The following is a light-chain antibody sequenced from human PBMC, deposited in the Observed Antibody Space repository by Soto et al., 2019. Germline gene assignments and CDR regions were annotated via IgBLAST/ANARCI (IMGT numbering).Light chain of an antibody. V-gene: IGKV3-15*01. J-gene: IGKJ1*01. CDR2: GAS. CDR1: QSVSSY. CDR3: QQYNNWPRT. Sequence: EILMTQSRVTLSVSAGERSTLSFSASQSVSSYLAWYQQKPGQAPRLLIYGASTRATGIPARFSGSGSGTEFTLTINSLQSEDFAVYYCQQYNNWPRTFGQGTKVDIK.